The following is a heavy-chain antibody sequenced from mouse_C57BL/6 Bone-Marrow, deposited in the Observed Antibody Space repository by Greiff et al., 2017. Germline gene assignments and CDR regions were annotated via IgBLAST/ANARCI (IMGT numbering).Heavy chain of an antibody. J-gene: IGHJ4*01. Sequence: QVQLQQPGAELVKPGASVKLSCKASGYTFTSYWMHWVKQRPGQGLEWIGMIHPNSGSTNYNEKFKSKATLTVDKSSSTAYMQLSRLTSEDSAVYYCAREGYYYGSSYLYYYAMDYWGQGTSVTVSS. CDR3: AREGYYYGSSYLYYYAMDY. CDR1: GYTFTSYW. CDR2: IHPNSGST. D-gene: IGHD1-1*01. V-gene: IGHV1-64*01.